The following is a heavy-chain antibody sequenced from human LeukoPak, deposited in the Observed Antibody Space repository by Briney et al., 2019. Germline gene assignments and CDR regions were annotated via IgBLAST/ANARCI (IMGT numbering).Heavy chain of an antibody. Sequence: PGGSLRLSCAASGFTFSSYAMSWVRQAPGKELEWVSVIYSGGTTYYADSVKGRFTISRDKSKNTLYLRMNSLRAEDTAFYYCARDRGARGRGLAWGQGTQVTVSS. V-gene: IGHV3-23*03. CDR1: GFTFSSYA. CDR2: IYSGGTT. D-gene: IGHD3-10*01. CDR3: ARDRGARGRGLA. J-gene: IGHJ5*02.